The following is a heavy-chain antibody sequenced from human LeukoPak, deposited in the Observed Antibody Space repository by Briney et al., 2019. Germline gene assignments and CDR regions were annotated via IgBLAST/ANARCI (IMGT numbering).Heavy chain of an antibody. V-gene: IGHV4-59*07. J-gene: IGHJ4*02. CDR3: VRVSNHGLDY. CDR1: NTSFRGYY. CDR2: IYYSGST. Sequence: PSDTLSLTCAVYNTSFRGYYWSWIRQPPGKGLEWIGYIYYSGSTNYNPSLKSRVTISVDTSKNQFSLKLSSVTAADTAVYYCVRVSNHGLDYWGQGTLVTVSS. D-gene: IGHD1-14*01.